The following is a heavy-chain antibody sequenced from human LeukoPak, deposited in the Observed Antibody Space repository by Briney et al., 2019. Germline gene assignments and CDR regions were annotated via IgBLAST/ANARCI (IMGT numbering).Heavy chain of an antibody. CDR1: GFNFKNYW. CDR2: INSDGSWT. D-gene: IGHD2/OR15-2a*01. V-gene: IGHV3-74*01. J-gene: IGHJ4*02. Sequence: GGSLRLSCAASGFNFKNYWMHWVRQVPGKGLVWVSHINSDGSWTSYADSVKGRFTISKDNAKNTVYLQMNSLRAEDTAVYYCVSFYETYWGRGTLVTVSS. CDR3: VSFYETY.